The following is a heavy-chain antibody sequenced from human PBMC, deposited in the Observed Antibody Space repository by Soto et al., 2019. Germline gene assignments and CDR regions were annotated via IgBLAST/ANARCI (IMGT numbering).Heavy chain of an antibody. D-gene: IGHD2-2*01. CDR3: ARILGGTSRQNTTLGLYGMDV. CDR1: GYSFTSYW. J-gene: IGHJ6*02. V-gene: IGHV5-51*01. Sequence: GESLKISCKGSGYSFTSYWIGWVRQMPGKGLEWMGIIYPGDSDTRYSPSFQGQVTISADKSISTAYLQWSSLKASDTAMYYCARILGGTSRQNTTLGLYGMDVWGQGNTVTVSS. CDR2: IYPGDSDT.